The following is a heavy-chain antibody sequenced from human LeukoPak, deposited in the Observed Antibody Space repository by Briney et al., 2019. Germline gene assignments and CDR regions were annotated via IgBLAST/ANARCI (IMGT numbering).Heavy chain of an antibody. CDR3: ARDVGVDY. CDR2: IIQDGSEK. CDR1: GFTFSRYW. D-gene: IGHD1-26*01. J-gene: IGHJ4*02. Sequence: GGSLRLSCAASGFTFSRYWMSWVRQAPGKGLEWVANIIQDGSEKYYVDSVKGRFTISRDNAKNSLYLQMNSLRAEDTAVYYCARDVGVDYWGQGTRVTVSS. V-gene: IGHV3-7*01.